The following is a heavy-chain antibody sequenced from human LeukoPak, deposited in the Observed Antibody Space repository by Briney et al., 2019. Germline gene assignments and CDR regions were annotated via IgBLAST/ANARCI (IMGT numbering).Heavy chain of an antibody. Sequence: ASVKVSCKASGYTFTSNYIHWVRQAPGQGLEWMGMIYPRDGSTSYAQKFQGRVTVTRDTSTSTVHMELSGLRSEDTAVYYCARDQEGFDYWGKETLVTVSS. CDR2: IYPRDGST. CDR3: ARDQEGFDY. V-gene: IGHV1-46*01. CDR1: GYTFTSNY. J-gene: IGHJ4*02.